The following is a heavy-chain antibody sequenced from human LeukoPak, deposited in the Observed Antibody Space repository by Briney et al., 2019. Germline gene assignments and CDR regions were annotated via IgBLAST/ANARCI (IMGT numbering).Heavy chain of an antibody. D-gene: IGHD3-22*01. CDR2: ITSRSGYL. J-gene: IGHJ4*02. CDR1: GFSFDDYS. Sequence: PGGSLRLSCVGSGFSFDDYSMNWVRQAPGKGLEWVSSITSRSGYLFYADSVGGRFTISRDNAKNSVYLQMNSLRAEDTAVYYCARDLDYYDSSGYLDYWGQGTLVTVSS. V-gene: IGHV3-21*01. CDR3: ARDLDYYDSSGYLDY.